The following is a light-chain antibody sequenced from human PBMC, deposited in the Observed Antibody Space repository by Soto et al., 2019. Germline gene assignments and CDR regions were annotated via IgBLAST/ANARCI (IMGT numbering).Light chain of an antibody. CDR3: QHHKSYSQT. J-gene: IGKJ1*01. CDR2: GAS. CDR1: QSIRHY. V-gene: IGKV1-5*01. Sequence: DIQTTQSPPTLSASVGDRVTITCRASQSIRHYLAWYQQMPGKAPKLLIYGASTLQSGVSSRFSGSGSGTEFTLTISSLQPDDFGTYFCQHHKSYSQTFGQGTKV.